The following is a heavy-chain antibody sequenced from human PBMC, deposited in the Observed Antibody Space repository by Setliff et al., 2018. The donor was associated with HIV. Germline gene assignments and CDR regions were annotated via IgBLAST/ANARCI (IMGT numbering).Heavy chain of an antibody. V-gene: IGHV4-61*02. Sequence: TLSLTCNVSGGSISSDSYFWSWIRQPAGKGLEWIGRIYASGRTNCNSSLRSRVTISIETSNTHFSLWLRSVTAADTATYFCARLGRAIDDGGSSLRLDFWGQGMLVTVSS. CDR1: GGSISSDSYF. CDR2: IYASGRT. CDR3: ARLGRAIDDGGSSLRLDF. J-gene: IGHJ4*02. D-gene: IGHD2-15*01.